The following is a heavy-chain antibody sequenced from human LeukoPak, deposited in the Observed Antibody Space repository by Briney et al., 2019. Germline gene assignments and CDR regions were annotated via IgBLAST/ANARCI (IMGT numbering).Heavy chain of an antibody. CDR1: GGSFSGYY. J-gene: IGHJ4*02. Sequence: PSETLSLTCAVYGGSFSGYYWSWIRQPPGKGLECIGEINHSGSTNYNPSLKSRVTISVDTSKNQFSLKLSSVTAAGTAVYYCARWMVRGVIVYFDYWGQGTLVTVSS. V-gene: IGHV4-34*01. CDR3: ARWMVRGVIVYFDY. D-gene: IGHD3-10*01. CDR2: INHSGST.